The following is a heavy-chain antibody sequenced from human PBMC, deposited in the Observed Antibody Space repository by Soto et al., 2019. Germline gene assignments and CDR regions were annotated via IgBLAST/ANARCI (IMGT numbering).Heavy chain of an antibody. CDR3: ARTSAAGKYYYGMDV. V-gene: IGHV5-51*01. CDR1: GYSFTSYW. J-gene: IGHJ6*02. CDR2: IYPGDSDT. Sequence: GESLKISCKGSGYSFTSYWIGWVRQMPGKGLEWMGIIYPGDSDTRYSPSFQGQVTISADKPISTAYLQWSSLKASDTAMYYCARTSAAGKYYYGMDVWGQGTTVTVSS. D-gene: IGHD6-13*01.